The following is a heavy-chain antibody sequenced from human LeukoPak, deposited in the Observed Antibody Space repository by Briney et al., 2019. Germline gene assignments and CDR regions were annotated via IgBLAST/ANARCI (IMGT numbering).Heavy chain of an antibody. D-gene: IGHD2-8*01. CDR1: GGSISNTSW. J-gene: IGHJ4*02. V-gene: IGHV4-4*02. Sequence: SGTLSLTCGVSGGSISNTSWWSWVRQPPGQGLEWIGEISLTGLTNYNPSLESRVSVSLDKSKNQLSLNLTSVTAADTAVYYCSRENGAFSPFGYWGQGTLVTVPS. CDR3: SRENGAFSPFGY. CDR2: ISLTGLT.